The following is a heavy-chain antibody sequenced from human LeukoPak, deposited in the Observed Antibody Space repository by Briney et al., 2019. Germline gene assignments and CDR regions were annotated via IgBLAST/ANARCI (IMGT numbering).Heavy chain of an antibody. Sequence: PGGSLRLSCAASGCTFSNSAMSWVRQAPGKGLEWVSTLSGSGITTYYADSVKGRFTISGDNSKNTLYLKMNSLRAEDRAVYYCAKGIYSSGWSYFDYWGHGTLVTVSS. CDR2: LSGSGITT. CDR3: AKGIYSSGWSYFDY. V-gene: IGHV3-23*01. J-gene: IGHJ4*01. D-gene: IGHD6-19*01. CDR1: GCTFSNSA.